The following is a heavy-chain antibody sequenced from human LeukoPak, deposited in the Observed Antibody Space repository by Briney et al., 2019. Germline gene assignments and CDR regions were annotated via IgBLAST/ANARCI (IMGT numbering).Heavy chain of an antibody. CDR3: AKDSSFRSSGWYSDY. J-gene: IGHJ4*02. D-gene: IGHD6-19*01. CDR2: ISWNSGSI. Sequence: GRSLRLSCAASGFTFDDYAMHWVRQAPGKGLEGVSGISWNSGSIGYADSVKGRFTISRDNAKNSLYLQMNSLRAEDTALYYCAKDSSFRSSGWYSDYWGQGTLVTVSS. V-gene: IGHV3-9*01. CDR1: GFTFDDYA.